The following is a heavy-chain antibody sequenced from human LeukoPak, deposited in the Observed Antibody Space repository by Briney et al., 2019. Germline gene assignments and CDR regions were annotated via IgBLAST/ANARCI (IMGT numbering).Heavy chain of an antibody. D-gene: IGHD3-10*01. V-gene: IGHV3-23*01. CDR1: GFTFSSYA. Sequence: PGGSLRLSCAASGFTFSSYAMSWVRQAPGKGLEWVSAISGSGGSTYYADSVKGRFTISRDNSKNTLYLQMNSLRAEDTAVYYCAKVLTMVRGVIIFSYFDYWGQGTLVTVSS. CDR3: AKVLTMVRGVIIFSYFDY. CDR2: ISGSGGST. J-gene: IGHJ4*02.